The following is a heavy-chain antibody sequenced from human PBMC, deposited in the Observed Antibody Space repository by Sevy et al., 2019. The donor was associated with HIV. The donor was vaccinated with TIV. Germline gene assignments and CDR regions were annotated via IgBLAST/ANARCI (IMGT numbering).Heavy chain of an antibody. Sequence: SETLSLTCTVSGGSISSRSSYWGWIRQPPGKGLEWIGSIYSSGSTYSNPSLKSRLTMSVATSKNRFSLKLSSVTAADTAVYYCASTRDYYGSGSSFSHWFDPWGQGILVTVSS. D-gene: IGHD3-10*01. CDR3: ASTRDYYGSGSSFSHWFDP. CDR2: IYSSGST. V-gene: IGHV4-39*01. CDR1: GGSISSRSSY. J-gene: IGHJ5*02.